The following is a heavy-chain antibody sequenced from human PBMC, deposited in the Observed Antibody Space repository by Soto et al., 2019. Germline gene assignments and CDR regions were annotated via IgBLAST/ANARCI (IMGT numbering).Heavy chain of an antibody. D-gene: IGHD3-22*01. CDR3: ARAGNDSSGYYPFDP. V-gene: IGHV3-53*02. J-gene: IGHJ5*02. CDR2: IYTGGST. CDR1: GFTVSTNY. Sequence: EVQLVETGGGLIQPGGSLRLSCAASGFTVSTNYMSWVRQAPGKGLEWVSVIYTGGSTFYADSVKGRFTISSDNSKNTLYLQMNSLRAADTAVYYCARAGNDSSGYYPFDPWGQGTLVTVSS.